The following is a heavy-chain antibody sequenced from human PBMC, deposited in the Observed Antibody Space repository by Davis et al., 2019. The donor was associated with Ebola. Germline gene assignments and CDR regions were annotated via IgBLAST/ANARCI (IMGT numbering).Heavy chain of an antibody. CDR3: ARAFTIYGVVINNYGMDV. CDR1: VITFSSYA. CDR2: ISGSGGST. J-gene: IGHJ6*02. Sequence: PGGSLRLSCTDSVITFSSYAMTWVRQAPGKGLEWVSAISGSGGSTYYADSVKGRFTISRDNSKKTLYLQMNSLRAEDTAVYYCARAFTIYGVVINNYGMDVWGQGTTVTVSS. V-gene: IGHV3-23*01. D-gene: IGHD3-3*01.